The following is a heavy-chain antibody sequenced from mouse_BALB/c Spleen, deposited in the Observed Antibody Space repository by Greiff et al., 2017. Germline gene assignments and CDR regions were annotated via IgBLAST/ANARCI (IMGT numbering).Heavy chain of an antibody. CDR1: GFTFSSFG. Sequence: EVKLVESGGGLVQPGGSRKLSCAASGFTFSSFGMHWVRQAPEKGLEWVAYISSGSSTIYYADTVKGRFTISRDNPKNTLFLQMTSLRSEDTAMYYCARPVDYGSSPFAYWGQGTLVTVSA. CDR2: ISSGSSTI. J-gene: IGHJ3*01. D-gene: IGHD1-1*01. CDR3: ARPVDYGSSPFAY. V-gene: IGHV5-17*02.